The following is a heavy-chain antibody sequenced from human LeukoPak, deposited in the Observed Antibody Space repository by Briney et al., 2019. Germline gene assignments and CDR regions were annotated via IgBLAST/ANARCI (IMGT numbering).Heavy chain of an antibody. Sequence: GESLKISCKGSGYSLTSYWIGWVRQMPGKGLEWMGIIYPGDSDTRYSPSFQGQVTISADKSISTAYLQWSSLKASGTAMYYCARHHTRADGYNSEYYFDYWGQGTLVTVSS. CDR3: ARHHTRADGYNSEYYFDY. J-gene: IGHJ4*02. D-gene: IGHD5-12*01. CDR2: IYPGDSDT. CDR1: GYSLTSYW. V-gene: IGHV5-51*01.